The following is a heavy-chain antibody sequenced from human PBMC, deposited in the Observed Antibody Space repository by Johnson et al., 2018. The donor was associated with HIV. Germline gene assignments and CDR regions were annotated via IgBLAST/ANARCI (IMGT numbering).Heavy chain of an antibody. CDR2: ISWNSGSI. J-gene: IGHJ3*02. CDR3: AKDITVVMHGAGAFDI. D-gene: IGHD4-23*01. Sequence: VQLVESGGGLVQPGRSLRLSCAASGFTFDDYAMHWVRQAPGKGLEWVSGISWNSGSIGYADSVKGRFTISRDNAKNSLYLQMNSLRAEDTALYYCAKDITVVMHGAGAFDIWGQGTMVTVSS. CDR1: GFTFDDYA. V-gene: IGHV3-9*01.